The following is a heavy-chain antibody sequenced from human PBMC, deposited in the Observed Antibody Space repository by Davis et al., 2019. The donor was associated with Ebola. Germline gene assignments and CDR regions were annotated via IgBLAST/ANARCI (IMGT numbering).Heavy chain of an antibody. J-gene: IGHJ4*02. D-gene: IGHD6-19*01. V-gene: IGHV3-30-3*01. CDR3: AKVSRKWLVVWGNYFDY. Sequence: PGGSLRLSCAASGFTFSSFAMHWVRQAPGKGLEWVAVISYDGSNKYYADSVKGRFTISRDNSKNTLHLQMNSLRAEDTAVYYCAKVSRKWLVVWGNYFDYWGQGTLVTVSS. CDR2: ISYDGSNK. CDR1: GFTFSSFA.